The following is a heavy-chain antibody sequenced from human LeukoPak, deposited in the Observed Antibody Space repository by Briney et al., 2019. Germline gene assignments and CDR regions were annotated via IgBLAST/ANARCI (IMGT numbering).Heavy chain of an antibody. CDR2: NSAYNGNT. Sequence: GASVKVSCKASGYTFTSYYMHWVRQAPGQGLEWMGWNSAYNGNTNYAQKLQGRVTMTRDTSISTAYMELSRLRSDDTAVYYCARAFYGSGSYNWFDPWGQGTLVTVSS. CDR1: GYTFTSYY. J-gene: IGHJ5*02. V-gene: IGHV1-2*02. D-gene: IGHD3-10*01. CDR3: ARAFYGSGSYNWFDP.